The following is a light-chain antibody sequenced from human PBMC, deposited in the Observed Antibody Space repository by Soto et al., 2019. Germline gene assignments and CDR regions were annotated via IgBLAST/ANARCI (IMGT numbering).Light chain of an antibody. CDR2: HAS. V-gene: IGKV1-5*01. CDR1: QNINTD. Sequence: DLQRTQSPSTLSASVGARVTLTGRASQNINTDLAWYQQTPGTVPNLLIYHASSLVTGVPSRFSGSGSATEFTLTISSLQPDDFAAYYCQQYSTLWTFGQGTKVDIK. J-gene: IGKJ1*01. CDR3: QQYSTLWT.